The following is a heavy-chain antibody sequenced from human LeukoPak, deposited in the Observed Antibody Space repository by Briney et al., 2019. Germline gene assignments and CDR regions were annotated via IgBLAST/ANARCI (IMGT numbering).Heavy chain of an antibody. J-gene: IGHJ4*02. Sequence: SETLSLTCTVSGGSVSSGSYYWSWIRQPPGKGLEWIGYIYYSGSTNYNPSLNSRVTISVDTSKNQFSLKLSSVTAADTAVYYCARGATIGLVPYFDYWGQGTLVTVSS. V-gene: IGHV4-61*01. D-gene: IGHD5-12*01. CDR2: IYYSGST. CDR3: ARGATIGLVPYFDY. CDR1: GGSVSSGSYY.